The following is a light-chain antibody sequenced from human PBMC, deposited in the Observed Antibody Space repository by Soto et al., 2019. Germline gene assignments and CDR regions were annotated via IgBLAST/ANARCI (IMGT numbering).Light chain of an antibody. J-gene: IGLJ1*01. V-gene: IGLV2-14*01. CDR3: TSYRRSNTLV. CDR2: EVS. CDR1: SSDIGTYHY. Sequence: QSVLTQTASVSGSPGQSITISCTGSSSDIGTYHYVSWYQHHPDKAPKLIIHEVSNRPSGVSTRFSGSKSGNTASLTISGLQAEDEADYYCTSYRRSNTLVFGSGTKLTVL.